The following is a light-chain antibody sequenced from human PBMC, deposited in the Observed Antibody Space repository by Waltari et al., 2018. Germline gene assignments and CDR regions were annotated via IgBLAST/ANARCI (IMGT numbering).Light chain of an antibody. J-gene: IGKJ2*01. V-gene: IGKV4-1*01. CDR1: QSVLSNNQNY. CDR2: WAS. CDR3: QQYYSTLPYT. Sequence: DFVMTQSPDSLAVSLGERATLNCRSSQSVLSNNQNYLAWYQQKPGQPPKLLIYWASTRASGVPDRFSGSGSGTDFTLTITSLQAEDVAVYYCQQYYSTLPYTFGQGTKLEIK.